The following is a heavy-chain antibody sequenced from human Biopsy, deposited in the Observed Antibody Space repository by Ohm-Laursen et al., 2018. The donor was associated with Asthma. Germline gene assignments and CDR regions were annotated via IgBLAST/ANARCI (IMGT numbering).Heavy chain of an antibody. Sequence: SLRLSCPASGFTFRSYAMHWVRQAPGKGLEWVAVGGSYYDGGLKYYADSVNGRFTVSRDDSKNTLYLQMNSLRVEDTAVFYCARAKSGSFYSPADYWGQGTLVTVSS. CDR3: ARAKSGSFYSPADY. J-gene: IGHJ4*02. V-gene: IGHV3-30-3*01. CDR1: GFTFRSYA. D-gene: IGHD1-26*01. CDR2: GGSYYDGGLK.